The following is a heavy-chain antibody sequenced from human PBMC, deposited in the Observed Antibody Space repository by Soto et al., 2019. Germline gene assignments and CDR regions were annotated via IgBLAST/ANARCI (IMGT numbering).Heavy chain of an antibody. V-gene: IGHV5-51*01. CDR2: IYPDDSDT. Sequence: PGESLKISCEVSGYSFTSYWLAWVRQKPGKGLEWMGLIYPDDSDTRYSPSFQGQVTMSVDKSISTAYLQWGSLKASDTAIYYCARHVPNMTPYGMDVWGQGTTVSVSS. D-gene: IGHD3-16*01. J-gene: IGHJ6*02. CDR1: GYSFTSYW. CDR3: ARHVPNMTPYGMDV.